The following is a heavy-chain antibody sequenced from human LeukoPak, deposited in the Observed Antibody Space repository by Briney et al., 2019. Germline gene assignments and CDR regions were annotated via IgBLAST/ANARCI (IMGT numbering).Heavy chain of an antibody. CDR3: VIGYYYHY. Sequence: PSETLSLTCAVYGGSFSGYYWSWIRQPPGKGLEWTGEITHSGSTNYNPSLKSRVTISVDTSKNQFSLKLSSLTAADTAVYYCVIGYYYHYWGQGSLVTVSS. CDR2: ITHSGST. J-gene: IGHJ4*02. V-gene: IGHV4-34*01. CDR1: GGSFSGYY.